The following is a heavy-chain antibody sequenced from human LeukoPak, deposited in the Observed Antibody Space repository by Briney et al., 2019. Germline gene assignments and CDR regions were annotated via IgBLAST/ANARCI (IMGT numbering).Heavy chain of an antibody. Sequence: SETLSLTCTVSGGSLSSGDYYWSWIRQPPGKGLERIGYIYYSGSTYYNPSLKSRVTISVDTSKNQFSLKLSSVTAADTAVYYCAKTTVTTSGILFDYWGQGTLVTVSS. J-gene: IGHJ4*02. CDR2: IYYSGST. CDR1: GGSLSSGDYY. V-gene: IGHV4-30-4*08. CDR3: AKTTVTTSGILFDY. D-gene: IGHD4-17*01.